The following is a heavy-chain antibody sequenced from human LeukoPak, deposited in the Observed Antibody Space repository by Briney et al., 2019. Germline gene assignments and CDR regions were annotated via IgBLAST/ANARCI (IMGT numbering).Heavy chain of an antibody. CDR2: IYYSGST. D-gene: IGHD3-10*01. CDR1: GGSISSYY. CDR3: AREGGSYYGSGSVGAFDI. J-gene: IGHJ3*02. V-gene: IGHV4-59*01. Sequence: SETLSLTCTVSGGSISSYYWSWIRHPPGKGLEWIGYIYYSGSTNYNPSLKSRVTISVDTSKNQFSLKLSSVTAADTAVYYCAREGGSYYGSGSVGAFDIWGQGTMVTVSS.